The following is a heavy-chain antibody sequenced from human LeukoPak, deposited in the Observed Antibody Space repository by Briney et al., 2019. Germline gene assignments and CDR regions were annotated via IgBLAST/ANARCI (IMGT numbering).Heavy chain of an antibody. CDR3: ATLVVRGVIMYYFDY. CDR1: GYSFSSKW. D-gene: IGHD3-10*02. J-gene: IGHJ4*02. CDR2: IYPGDSDT. Sequence: GESLKISCKGSGYSFSSKWIGWVRQMPGKGLEWMGIIYPGDSDTRYSPSFQGQVTISADKSISTAYLQWSSLKASDTAMYYCATLVVRGVIMYYFDYWGQGSLVTVSS. V-gene: IGHV5-51*01.